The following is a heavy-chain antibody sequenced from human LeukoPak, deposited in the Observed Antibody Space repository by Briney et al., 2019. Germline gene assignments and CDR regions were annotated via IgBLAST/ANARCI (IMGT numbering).Heavy chain of an antibody. V-gene: IGHV3-7*01. J-gene: IGHJ4*02. CDR3: ARTYYDILTGYNPYFDY. D-gene: IGHD3-9*01. CDR1: GLTFSSYW. CDR2: IKHDGSEK. Sequence: GGSLRLSCAASGLTFSSYWMSWVRQAPGKGLEWVANIKHDGSEKYYVDSVKGRFTISRDNAKNFLYLQMNSLRAEDTAVYYCARTYYDILTGYNPYFDYWGQGILVTVSS.